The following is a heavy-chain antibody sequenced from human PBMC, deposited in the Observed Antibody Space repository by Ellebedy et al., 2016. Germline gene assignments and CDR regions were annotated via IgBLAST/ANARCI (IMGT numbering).Heavy chain of an antibody. Sequence: GGSLRLSCAASGFTFSSYVMHCVXXXPGKGLAWVAVIWYDGSNKYYADSVKGQFTISRDNSKNTLYLQMNSLRAEDTAVYYCAADTDYGDYGYFDYWGQGTLVTVSA. V-gene: IGHV3-33*01. J-gene: IGHJ4*02. D-gene: IGHD4-17*01. CDR2: IWYDGSNK. CDR1: GFTFSSYV. CDR3: AADTDYGDYGYFDY.